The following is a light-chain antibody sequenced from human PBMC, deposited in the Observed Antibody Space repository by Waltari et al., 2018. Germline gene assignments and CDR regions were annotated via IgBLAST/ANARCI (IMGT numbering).Light chain of an antibody. CDR1: ALSIQY. CDR2: IDK. V-gene: IGLV3-25*03. CDR3: QSADTSIANVV. J-gene: IGLJ3*02. Sequence: SFVLTQTPSVSVSPGQTARITYSGEALSIQYCSWYQQRPGQAPLLLICIDKERPSGIPERFSGSSSGTTVTLTITSVQAEDEVDYFCQSADTSIANVVFGGGTKLTVL.